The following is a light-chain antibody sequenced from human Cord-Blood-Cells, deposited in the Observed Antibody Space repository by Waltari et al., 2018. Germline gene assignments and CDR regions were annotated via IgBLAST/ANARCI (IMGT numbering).Light chain of an antibody. CDR2: GNS. CDR3: QSYDSSLSGWV. Sequence: QSVLTHPPSVSGAPGQRVTISCTGSSSNIGAGYAVHWYQQLPGPAPKLLIYGNSNRPSGVPDRFSGSKSGTSASLAITGLQAEDEADYYCQSYDSSLSGWVFGGGTKLTVL. J-gene: IGLJ3*02. V-gene: IGLV1-40*01. CDR1: SSNIGAGYA.